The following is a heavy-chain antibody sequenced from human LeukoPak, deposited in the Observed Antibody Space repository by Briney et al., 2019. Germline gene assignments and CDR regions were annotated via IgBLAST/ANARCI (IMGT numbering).Heavy chain of an antibody. D-gene: IGHD2-2*01. V-gene: IGHV3-48*03. Sequence: GGSLRLSCAASGFTFSSYEMNWVRQAPGKGLEWVSYISSSGSTIYYADSVKGRFTISRDNAKNSLYLQMNSLRAEDTAVYYCARVGGAYCSSTSCPIDYWGQGTLVTVSS. CDR2: ISSSGSTI. CDR1: GFTFSSYE. CDR3: ARVGGAYCSSTSCPIDY. J-gene: IGHJ4*02.